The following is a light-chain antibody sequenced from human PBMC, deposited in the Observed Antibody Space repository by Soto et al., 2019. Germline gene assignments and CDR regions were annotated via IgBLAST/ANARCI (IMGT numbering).Light chain of an antibody. CDR2: GAS. V-gene: IGKV3-20*01. Sequence: EIVLTQSPGTLSLSPGERATLSCRASQSVSSSYLAWYQQKPGQAPRLLIYGASSRATGIPDRFSGSGSGTDFTLTISRLKTEDFAVYYCQQYGSSPPMYTFGQGTKLEIK. J-gene: IGKJ2*01. CDR3: QQYGSSPPMYT. CDR1: QSVSSSY.